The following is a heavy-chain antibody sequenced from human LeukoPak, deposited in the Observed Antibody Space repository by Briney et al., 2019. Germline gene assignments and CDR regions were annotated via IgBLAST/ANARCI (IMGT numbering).Heavy chain of an antibody. Sequence: GASVKVSCKASGGTFISYAISWVRQAPGQGLEWMGGIIPIFGTANYAQKFQGRVTITADESTSTAYMELSSLRSEDTAVYYCARDGVEMATIYYWGQGTLVTVSS. CDR1: GGTFISYA. CDR3: ARDGVEMATIYY. J-gene: IGHJ4*02. V-gene: IGHV1-69*13. CDR2: IIPIFGTA. D-gene: IGHD5-24*01.